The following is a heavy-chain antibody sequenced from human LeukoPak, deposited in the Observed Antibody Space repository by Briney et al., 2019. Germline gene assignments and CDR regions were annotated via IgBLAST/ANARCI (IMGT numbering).Heavy chain of an antibody. CDR1: GGSISSYY. CDR2: IYTSGST. Sequence: SETLSLTCTVSGGSISSYYWSWLRQPAGKGLEWIVRIYTSGSTNYNPSLKSRVTMSVDTSKNQFSLKLSSVTAADTAVYYRAREGIAAAGRGDWFDPWGQGTLVTVSS. J-gene: IGHJ5*02. V-gene: IGHV4-4*07. CDR3: AREGIAAAGRGDWFDP. D-gene: IGHD6-13*01.